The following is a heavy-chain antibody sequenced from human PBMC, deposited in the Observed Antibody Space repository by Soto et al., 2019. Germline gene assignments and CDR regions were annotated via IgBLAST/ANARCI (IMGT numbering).Heavy chain of an antibody. J-gene: IGHJ4*02. CDR2: IAYDGRSK. V-gene: IGHV3-30*04. D-gene: IGHD1-7*01. CDR1: GFTFSSYA. Sequence: QVQLVESGGGVVQPGRSLRLSCAASGFTFSSYAMHWVRQAPGKGLEWVPVIAYDGRSKYDADSVKVRFTISRDNSKNPLYLQMNSLRIEDTVVYYCARELELVFDYWGQGTLVTVSS. CDR3: ARELELVFDY.